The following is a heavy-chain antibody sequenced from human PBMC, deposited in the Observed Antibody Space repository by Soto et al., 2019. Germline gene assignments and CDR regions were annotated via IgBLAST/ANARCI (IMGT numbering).Heavy chain of an antibody. Sequence: PGGSLRLSCTASGCTFVDYAMSWFRQAPGKGLEWVGFIRSKAYGGTTEYAASVKGRFTISRDDSKSIAYLQMNSLKTEDTAVYYCTREKYYDFWSGYYMSRDAFDIWGQGTMVTVSS. CDR1: GCTFVDYA. J-gene: IGHJ3*02. V-gene: IGHV3-49*03. CDR2: IRSKAYGGTT. D-gene: IGHD3-3*01. CDR3: TREKYYDFWSGYYMSRDAFDI.